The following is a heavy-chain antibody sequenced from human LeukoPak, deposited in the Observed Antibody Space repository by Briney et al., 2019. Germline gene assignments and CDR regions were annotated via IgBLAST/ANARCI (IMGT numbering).Heavy chain of an antibody. CDR2: IYHSGST. D-gene: IGHD2-21*01. Sequence: SQTLSLTCAVSGGSISSGGYPWSWIRQPPGKGLEWIGYIYHSGSTYYNPSLKSRVTISVDRSKNQFSLKLSSVTAADTAVYYCARDLGDRYFDLWGRGTLVTVSS. V-gene: IGHV4-30-2*01. CDR1: GGSISSGGYP. CDR3: ARDLGDRYFDL. J-gene: IGHJ2*01.